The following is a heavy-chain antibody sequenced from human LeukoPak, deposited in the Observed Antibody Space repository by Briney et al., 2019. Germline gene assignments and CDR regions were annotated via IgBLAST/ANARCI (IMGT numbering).Heavy chain of an antibody. CDR3: ARVSSGSYVYYYYYMDV. CDR1: GYTLTELS. J-gene: IGHJ6*03. V-gene: IGHV1-2*02. CDR2: INPNSGGT. D-gene: IGHD1-26*01. Sequence: ASVKVSCKVSGYTLTELSMHWVRQAPGKGLEWMGWINPNSGGTNYAQKFQGRVTMTRDTSISTAYMELSRLRSDDTAVYYCARVSSGSYVYYYYYMDVWGKGTTVTVSS.